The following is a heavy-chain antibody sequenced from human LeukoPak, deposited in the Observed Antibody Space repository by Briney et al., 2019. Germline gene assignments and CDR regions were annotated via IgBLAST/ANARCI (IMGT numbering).Heavy chain of an antibody. Sequence: PGGSLRLSCAASGFTFSSYGMHWVRQAPGKGLEWVAFIRYDGSNKYYADSVKGRFTISRENSKNTPYLQMNSLRAEDTAVYYCARMEASCDAFDIWGQGTMVTVSS. CDR1: GFTFSSYG. V-gene: IGHV3-30*02. D-gene: IGHD3-3*01. CDR2: IRYDGSNK. CDR3: ARMEASCDAFDI. J-gene: IGHJ3*02.